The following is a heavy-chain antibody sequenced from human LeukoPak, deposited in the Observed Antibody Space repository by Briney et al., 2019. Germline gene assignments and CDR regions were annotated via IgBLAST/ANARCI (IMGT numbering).Heavy chain of an antibody. Sequence: SETLSLTCAVYGGSFSGYYWSWIRQPPGKGLEWIGEINHSGSTNYNPSLKSRVTISVDTSKNQFSLKLSSVTAADTAVYYCARGTPPPTYYYDNSGYYYFDYWGQGTLVTVSS. CDR1: GGSFSGYY. V-gene: IGHV4-34*01. CDR2: INHSGST. D-gene: IGHD3-22*01. J-gene: IGHJ4*02. CDR3: ARGTPPPTYYYDNSGYYYFDY.